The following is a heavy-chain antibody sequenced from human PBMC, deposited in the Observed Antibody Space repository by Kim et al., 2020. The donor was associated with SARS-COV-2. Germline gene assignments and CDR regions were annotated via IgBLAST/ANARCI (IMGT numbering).Heavy chain of an antibody. CDR3: AREGITIFGVVMAGWFDP. V-gene: IGHV1-8*01. CDR2: MNPNSGNT. D-gene: IGHD3-3*01. CDR1: GYTFTSYD. J-gene: IGHJ5*02. Sequence: ASVKVSCKASGYTFTSYDINWVRQATGQGLEWMGWMNPNSGNTGYAQKFQGRVTMTRNTPISTAYMELSSLRSEDTAVYYCAREGITIFGVVMAGWFDPWGQGTLVTVSS.